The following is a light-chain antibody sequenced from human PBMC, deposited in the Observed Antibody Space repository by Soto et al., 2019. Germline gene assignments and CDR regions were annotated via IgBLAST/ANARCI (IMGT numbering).Light chain of an antibody. J-gene: IGKJ1*01. CDR1: QSLSGN. V-gene: IGKV3-15*01. Sequence: EIVMTQSPATLAGSPGETVTLSCRASQSLSGNLAWYQPKPGQAPKLLFFLASTRAIGVPARFSGRGSGTEFTLTISGLQSEDFAVYYCQQYSKWPPWTFGRGTKVEIK. CDR3: QQYSKWPPWT. CDR2: LAS.